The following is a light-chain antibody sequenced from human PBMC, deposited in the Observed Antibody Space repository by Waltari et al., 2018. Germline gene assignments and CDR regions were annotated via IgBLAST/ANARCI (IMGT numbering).Light chain of an antibody. CDR3: QSWGTGIPWV. CDR2: LNSDGSH. J-gene: IGLJ3*02. V-gene: IGLV4-69*01. CDR1: SGHSSYA. Sequence: QLVLTQSPSASASLGASVKLTCTLSSGHSSYAIAWHQQQPEKGPRYLMKLNSDGSHSKGDGIPDRFSGSSSGAERSLTISNPQSEDEADYYCQSWGTGIPWVFGGGTKLTVL.